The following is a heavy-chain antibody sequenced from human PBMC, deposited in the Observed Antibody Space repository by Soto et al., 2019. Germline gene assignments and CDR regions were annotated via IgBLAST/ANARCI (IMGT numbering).Heavy chain of an antibody. CDR3: ARAPAGGLRFFNY. CDR2: IYHSGST. D-gene: IGHD3-10*01. J-gene: IGHJ4*02. CDR1: GGSISSSNW. Sequence: KPSETLSLTCAVSGGSISSSNWWSWVRQPPGKGLEWIGEIYHSGSTNYNPSLKSRVTISVDKSKNQFSLKLSSVTAADTAVYYCARAPAGGLRFFNYWGQGTLVTVSA. V-gene: IGHV4-4*02.